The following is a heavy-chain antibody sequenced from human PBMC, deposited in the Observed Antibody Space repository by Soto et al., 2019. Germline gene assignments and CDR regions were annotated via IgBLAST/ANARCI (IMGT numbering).Heavy chain of an antibody. D-gene: IGHD3-22*01. J-gene: IGHJ4*02. CDR2: IYYSGST. V-gene: IGHV4-31*03. CDR3: ARDRDSSGYYHLFDY. CDR1: GGSISSGGYY. Sequence: ASETLSLTCTVSGGSISSGGYYWSWIRQHPGKGLEWIGYIYYSGSTYYNPSLKSRVTISVDTSKNQFSLKLSSVTAADTAVYYCARDRDSSGYYHLFDYWGQGTLVTVSS.